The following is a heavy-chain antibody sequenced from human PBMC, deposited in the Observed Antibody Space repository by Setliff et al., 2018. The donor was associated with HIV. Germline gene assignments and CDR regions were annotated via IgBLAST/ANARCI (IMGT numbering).Heavy chain of an antibody. CDR1: GFTFSTYP. CDR2: ISGSGGST. V-gene: IGHV3-23*01. D-gene: IGHD3-22*01. CDR3: ARDVRSGYYLSPFDY. Sequence: GGSLRLSCAASGFTFSTYPMSWVRQAPGKGLEWVSGISGSGGSTYYADSVKGRFTSSRDNSKNTLYLQMNSLGVEDTAIYYCARDVRSGYYLSPFDYWGQGTLVTVSS. J-gene: IGHJ4*02.